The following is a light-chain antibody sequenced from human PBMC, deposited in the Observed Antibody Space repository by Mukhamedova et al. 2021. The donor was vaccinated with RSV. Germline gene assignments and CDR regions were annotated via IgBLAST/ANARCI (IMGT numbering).Light chain of an antibody. CDR1: NIGSKS. CDR2: YNN. J-gene: IGLJ2*01. V-gene: IGLV3-21*01. Sequence: GKTARITCGGNNIGSKSVHWYQQKPGQAPILVIYYNNDRPSGVSNRFSGSKSGNTASLTISGLQAEDEADYYCSSYTSSSTLVVF. CDR3: SSYTSSSTLVV.